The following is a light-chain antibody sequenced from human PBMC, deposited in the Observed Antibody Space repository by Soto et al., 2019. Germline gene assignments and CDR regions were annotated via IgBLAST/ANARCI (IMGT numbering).Light chain of an antibody. Sequence: AIQLTQSPSSLSASVGVRVTITCRASQGISSALAWYQQKPGKAPKLLIYDASSLESGVPSRFSGSGSGTDFTLTISSLQPEDFATYYCQQFNSYFTFGQGTRLEIK. CDR3: QQFNSYFT. V-gene: IGKV1-13*02. J-gene: IGKJ5*01. CDR2: DAS. CDR1: QGISSA.